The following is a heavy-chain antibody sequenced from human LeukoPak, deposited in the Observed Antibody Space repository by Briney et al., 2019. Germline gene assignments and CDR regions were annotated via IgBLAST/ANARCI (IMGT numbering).Heavy chain of an antibody. D-gene: IGHD3-10*01. Sequence: LGLFCAASVFIFSIYCMHGVSGAWGKGLVEVVFIRYDGSNKYYADTVKGRFTISRDNSNNTLYLQMNCLRAEDTAVYYCAKIRFGEYYYYYGMDVRGQGTTVTVSS. V-gene: IGHV3-30*02. CDR1: VFIFSIYC. J-gene: IGHJ6*02. CDR2: IRYDGSNK. CDR3: AKIRFGEYYYYYGMDV.